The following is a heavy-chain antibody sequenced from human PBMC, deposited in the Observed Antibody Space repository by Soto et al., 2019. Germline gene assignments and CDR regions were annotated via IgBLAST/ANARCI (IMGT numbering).Heavy chain of an antibody. V-gene: IGHV1-69*06. Sequence: QVQLVQSGAEVKKPGASVKVSCKASGYTFTSYYMHWVRQAPGQGLEWMGGIIPIFGTANYAQKFQGRVTITADKSTSTAYMELSSLRSEDTAVYYCASTPGLGELSLYLYWGQGTLVTVSS. J-gene: IGHJ4*02. D-gene: IGHD3-16*02. CDR2: IIPIFGTA. CDR3: ASTPGLGELSLYLY. CDR1: GYTFTSYY.